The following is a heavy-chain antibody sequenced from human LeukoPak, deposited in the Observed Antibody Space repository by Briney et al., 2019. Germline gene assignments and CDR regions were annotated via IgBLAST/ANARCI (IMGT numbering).Heavy chain of an antibody. J-gene: IGHJ4*02. D-gene: IGHD3-22*01. CDR2: ISGSGGST. CDR3: AKDKSVRGVITTIDY. V-gene: IGHV3-23*01. CDR1: GIAFSSYA. Sequence: GGSLRLSCAASGIAFSSYALSWVRQAPGKGLEWVSAISGSGGSTYYADSVKGRFTISRDNSKNTLYLQMNSLRAEDTAVYYCAKDKSVRGVITTIDYWGQGTLVTVSS.